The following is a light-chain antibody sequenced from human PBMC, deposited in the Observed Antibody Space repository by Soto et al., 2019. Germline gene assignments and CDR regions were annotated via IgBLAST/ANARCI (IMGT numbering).Light chain of an antibody. CDR1: QSVSSN. Sequence: EIVMTQSPATLSVSPGERATLSCRASQSVSSNLAWYQQKPSQATRLLIYGASTRATGIPARFSGSGSGTKFTLTISSLQSEDFAVYYCQQYNNWPTWTFGQGTKVDIK. J-gene: IGKJ1*01. CDR2: GAS. CDR3: QQYNNWPTWT. V-gene: IGKV3-15*01.